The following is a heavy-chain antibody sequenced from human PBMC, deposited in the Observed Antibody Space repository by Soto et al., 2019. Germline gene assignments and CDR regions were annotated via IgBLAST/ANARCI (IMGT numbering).Heavy chain of an antibody. D-gene: IGHD6-13*01. CDR3: AREGQPAAGTTPHN. CDR2: ISYDGGKK. Sequence: GGSLRLSCAASGFNFSSYAMHWVRQAPGKGLEWVAVISYDGGKKYYADSVKGRFTISRDNSQNTLYVELTSLSAEDTAVYYCAREGQPAAGTTPHNWGQGTLVTVSS. J-gene: IGHJ4*02. CDR1: GFNFSSYA. V-gene: IGHV3-30*04.